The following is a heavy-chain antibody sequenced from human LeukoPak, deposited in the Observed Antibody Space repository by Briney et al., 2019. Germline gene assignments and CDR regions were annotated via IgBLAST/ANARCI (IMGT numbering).Heavy chain of an antibody. Sequence: QPGRYLRLSCAGSGFTFSGYAMHWVPQAPGQGLEWVSVIYSGGSKYYADAVKGRFINSRDNSKNTLYLQMNSLRAEDTAVYYCAGFEQYSSYDYWGQGTLVTVSS. D-gene: IGHD6-6*01. CDR2: IYSGGSK. CDR3: AGFEQYSSYDY. CDR1: GFTFSGYA. J-gene: IGHJ4*02. V-gene: IGHV3-53*01.